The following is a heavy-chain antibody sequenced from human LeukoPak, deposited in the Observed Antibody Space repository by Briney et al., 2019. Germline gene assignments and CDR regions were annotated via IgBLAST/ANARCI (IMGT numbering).Heavy chain of an antibody. CDR3: ARALDIVVVPAAPSYYYYMDV. V-gene: IGHV1-69*06. CDR2: IIPIFGTA. CDR1: GGTFSSYA. J-gene: IGHJ6*03. D-gene: IGHD2-2*03. Sequence: ASVKVSCKASGGTFSSYAISWVRQAPGQGLEWMGGIIPIFGTANYAQKFQGRVTITADKSTSTAYMELSSLRSEDTAVYYCARALDIVVVPAAPSYYYYMDVWGKGTTVTVSS.